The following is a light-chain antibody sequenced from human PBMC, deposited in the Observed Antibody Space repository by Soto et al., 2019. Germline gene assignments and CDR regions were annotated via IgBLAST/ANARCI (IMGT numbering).Light chain of an antibody. CDR3: QKYNSALLT. CDR2: AAS. Sequence: IQTTQKPYSLSASVGDRVTIPCRSSLPIRNYLAWYQQKPGKIPNLLIYAASTLQAGVPSRFSGSGSGTDFTITISSMQPGVVAAYYCQKYNSALLTFCGVTNV. V-gene: IGKV1-27*01. J-gene: IGKJ4*01. CDR1: LPIRNY.